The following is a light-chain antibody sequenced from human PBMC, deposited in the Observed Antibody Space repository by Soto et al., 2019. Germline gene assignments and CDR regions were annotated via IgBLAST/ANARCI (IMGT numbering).Light chain of an antibody. CDR3: QQSYTIPYT. CDR2: AAS. V-gene: IGKV1-39*01. Sequence: DIRMTQSPSSLSASAGDRVTITCRASQSIRSSLNWYQHKPGKAPQLLIYAASTLQSGVPSRFSGSGSGTDFALTITSLQPEDFATYFCQQSYTIPYTFGQGTKVDIK. J-gene: IGKJ2*01. CDR1: QSIRSS.